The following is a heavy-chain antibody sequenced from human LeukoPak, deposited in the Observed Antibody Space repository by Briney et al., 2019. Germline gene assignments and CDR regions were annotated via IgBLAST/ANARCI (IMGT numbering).Heavy chain of an antibody. CDR2: LSYSGAT. V-gene: IGHV3-23*01. CDR1: GFTFNKYP. CDR3: AKNFVRGGSYDGDHTQN. J-gene: IGHJ4*02. Sequence: GGSLRLSCAVSGFTFNKYPMNWVRQAPGKGLEWISTLSYSGATHYADSVKGRFTISRDNAKDTVYLQMNSLRPEDTAIYFCAKNFVRGGSYDGDHTQNGGQGTLVTVS. D-gene: IGHD3-22*01.